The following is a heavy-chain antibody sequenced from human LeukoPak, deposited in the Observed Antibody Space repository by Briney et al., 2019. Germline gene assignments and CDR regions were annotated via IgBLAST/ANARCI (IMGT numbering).Heavy chain of an antibody. V-gene: IGHV1-2*02. CDR2: INPNSGGT. CDR1: GYTFTAYY. CDR3: ASSQPPKNNWFAP. Sequence: ASVKVSCKASGYTFTAYYIHWVRQAPGQGLEWMGWINPNSGGTNYAQKFQGRVTMTRDTSISTAYMELSRLRSDDTAVYYCASSQPPKNNWFAPWGQGTLVTVSS. J-gene: IGHJ5*02.